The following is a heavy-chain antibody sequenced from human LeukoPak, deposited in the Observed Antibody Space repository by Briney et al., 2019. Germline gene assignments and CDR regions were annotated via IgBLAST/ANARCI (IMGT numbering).Heavy chain of an antibody. D-gene: IGHD2-2*01. J-gene: IGHJ4*02. CDR1: GYTFTSYY. V-gene: IGHV1-46*03. CDR2: INPNGGGT. CDR3: ARRGGCISTSCNLDY. Sequence: ASVKVSCKTSGYTFTSYYMHWMRQAPGQGLEWVGMINPNGGGTSSAQKFQGRVTMARDTSTSTVYMDLSSLRSEDTAIYYCARRGGCISTSCNLDYWGQGTLVTVSS.